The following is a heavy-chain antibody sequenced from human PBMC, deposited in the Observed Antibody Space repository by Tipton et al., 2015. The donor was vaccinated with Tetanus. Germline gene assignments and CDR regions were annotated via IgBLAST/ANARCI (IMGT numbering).Heavy chain of an antibody. CDR3: VSGSALGN. Sequence: SLRLPCAVSGFTFSTTKMNWVRQAPGRGLEWVASVSSTGLYINYADSLKGRFTISRDNAKNSLSLQMNSLRTDDTAIYFCVSGSALGNWGQGTLVTVSS. CDR1: GFTFSTTK. CDR2: VSSTGLYI. D-gene: IGHD6-25*01. J-gene: IGHJ4*02. V-gene: IGHV3-21*01.